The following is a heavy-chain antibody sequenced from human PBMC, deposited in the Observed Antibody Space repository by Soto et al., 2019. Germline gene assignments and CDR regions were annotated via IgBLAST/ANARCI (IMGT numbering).Heavy chain of an antibody. CDR1: GFTFSSYA. J-gene: IGHJ1*01. V-gene: IGHV3-23*01. D-gene: IGHD3-22*01. Sequence: GGSLRLSCAASGFTFSSYAMSWVRQAPGKGLEWVSAISGSGGSTYYADSVKGRFTISRDNSKNTLYLQMNSLRAEDTAVYYCAKRYYDSSGYRYFQHWGQGTLVTVSS. CDR2: ISGSGGST. CDR3: AKRYYDSSGYRYFQH.